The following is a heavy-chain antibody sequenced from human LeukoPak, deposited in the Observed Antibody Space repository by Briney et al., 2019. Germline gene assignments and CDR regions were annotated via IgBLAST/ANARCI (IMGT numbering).Heavy chain of an antibody. J-gene: IGHJ4*02. CDR1: GYTFTGYY. V-gene: IGHV1-2*06. CDR2: INPNSGGT. Sequence: ASVKVSCKASGYTFTGYYMHWVRQAPGQGLEWMGRINPNSGGTNYAQKFQGRVTMTRDTSISTAYMELSRLRSDDTAVYYYARGPERYFDWLLYSDYWGQGTLVTVSS. CDR3: ARGPERYFDWLLYSDY. D-gene: IGHD3-9*01.